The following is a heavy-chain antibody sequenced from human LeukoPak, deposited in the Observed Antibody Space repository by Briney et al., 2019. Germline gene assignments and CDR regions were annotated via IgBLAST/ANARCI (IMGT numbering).Heavy chain of an antibody. CDR1: GGSFSNYY. V-gene: IGHV4-34*01. CDR2: VNHRGTT. D-gene: IGHD3-22*01. CDR3: TREWSSGYYSDY. Sequence: SETLSLTCAVYGGSFSNYYWGWIRQSPARGLEGIGEVNHRGTTNYSPSLKSRVTISVDSSKNQFSLKMSSVTAADTAVYYCTREWSSGYYSDYWGQGILVTVSS. J-gene: IGHJ4*02.